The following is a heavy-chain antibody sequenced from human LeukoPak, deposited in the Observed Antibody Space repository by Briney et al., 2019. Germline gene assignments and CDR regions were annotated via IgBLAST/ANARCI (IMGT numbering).Heavy chain of an antibody. V-gene: IGHV1-2*02. CDR3: ASMVRYYDSSGYPTF. Sequence: ASVKVSCKASGYTFTGYYMHWVRQAPGQGLEWMGWINPNSGGTNYAQKFQGRVTMTRDTSISTAYMELSRLRSDDTAVYYCASMVRYYDSSGYPTFWGQGTLVTVSS. CDR1: GYTFTGYY. D-gene: IGHD3-22*01. CDR2: INPNSGGT. J-gene: IGHJ4*02.